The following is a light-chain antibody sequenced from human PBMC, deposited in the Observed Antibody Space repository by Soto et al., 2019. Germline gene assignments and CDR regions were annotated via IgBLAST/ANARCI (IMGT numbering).Light chain of an antibody. CDR3: SSYTSSSTLVV. J-gene: IGLJ2*01. CDR1: SSDVGGYNY. CDR2: DVS. V-gene: IGLV2-14*01. Sequence: QSALTQPASVSGSPGQSITISCTGTSSDVGGYNYVSWYQQHPGKAPKVMIYDVSNRPSGVSNRFSGSKSGNTASLTISGLQAEDDADYYCSSYTSSSTLVVFGGGTKLTVL.